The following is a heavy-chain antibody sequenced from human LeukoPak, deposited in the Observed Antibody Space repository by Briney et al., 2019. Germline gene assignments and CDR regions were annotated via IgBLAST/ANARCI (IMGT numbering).Heavy chain of an antibody. V-gene: IGHV1-46*01. CDR3: AREGLY. CDR2: INPSGDST. Sequence: ASVKVTCKASGYTFTNYYMHWVRQAPGQGLEWMGIINPSGDSTNYAQKFQGRVTMTRDMSTSTVYMELSSLRSEDTAVYYCAREGLYWGQGTLVTVSS. CDR1: GYTFTNYY. J-gene: IGHJ4*02.